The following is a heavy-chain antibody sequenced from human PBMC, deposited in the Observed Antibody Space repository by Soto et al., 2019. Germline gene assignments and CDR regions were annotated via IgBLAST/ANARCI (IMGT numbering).Heavy chain of an antibody. V-gene: IGHV1-69*13. CDR2: IISMFGTT. D-gene: IGHD2-21*02. CDR1: GGSITSYA. Sequence: SVKVSCKASGGSITSYAVSWVRQAPGQGLEWMGGIISMFGTTHYAQKFQGRVTITADESTNTVYMELFRLRSDDTAIYYCARDRCNSEGCYSWLDPWGQGTLVTVSS. CDR3: ARDRCNSEGCYSWLDP. J-gene: IGHJ5*02.